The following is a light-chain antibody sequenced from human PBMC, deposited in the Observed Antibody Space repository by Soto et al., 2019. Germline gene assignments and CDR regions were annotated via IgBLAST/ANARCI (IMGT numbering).Light chain of an antibody. J-gene: IGLJ2*01. CDR1: ELGNKY. CDR3: QAWDSGTVV. CDR2: HDS. Sequence: SYELTQAPSVSLSPGQTASITCSGNELGNKYVCWYQQKPGQSPVLVIYHDSKRPSGIPERFSGSNSGNTATLTISGTQPMDEADYYCQAWDSGTVVFGGGTKVTVL. V-gene: IGLV3-1*01.